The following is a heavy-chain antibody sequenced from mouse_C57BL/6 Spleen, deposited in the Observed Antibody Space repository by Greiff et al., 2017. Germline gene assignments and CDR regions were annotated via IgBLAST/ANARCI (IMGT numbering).Heavy chain of an antibody. D-gene: IGHD2-3*01. CDR3: SRDGRLEFAY. CDR2: IRLKSDNYAT. Sequence: EVQLQQSGGGLVQPGGSMKLSCVASGFTFSNYWMNWVRQSPEKGLEWVAQIRLKSDNYATHYAESVKGRFTISRDDSKSSVYLQMNNLRAEDTGIYYCSRDGRLEFAYWGQGTLVTVSA. V-gene: IGHV6-3*01. J-gene: IGHJ3*01. CDR1: GFTFSNYW.